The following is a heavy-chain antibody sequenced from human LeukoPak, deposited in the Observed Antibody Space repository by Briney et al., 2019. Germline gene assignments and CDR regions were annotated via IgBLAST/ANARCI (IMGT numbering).Heavy chain of an antibody. D-gene: IGHD6-13*01. V-gene: IGHV4-39*07. CDR3: ARSSGQLVQLYYFDY. CDR2: IYYSGST. CDR1: GGSISSSSYY. Sequence: PSETLSLTCTVSGGSISSSSYYWGWIRQPPGKGLEWIGSIYYSGSTYYNPSLKSRVTISVDTSKNQFSLKLSSVAAADTAVYYCARSSGQLVQLYYFDYWGQGTLVTVSS. J-gene: IGHJ4*02.